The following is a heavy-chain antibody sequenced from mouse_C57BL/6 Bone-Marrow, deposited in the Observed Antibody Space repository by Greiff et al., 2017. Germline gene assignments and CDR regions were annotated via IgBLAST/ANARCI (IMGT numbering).Heavy chain of an antibody. CDR3: ARDNDGYYVYWYFDV. CDR1: GFTFSSYG. D-gene: IGHD2-3*01. J-gene: IGHJ1*03. V-gene: IGHV5-6*02. CDR2: ISSGGSYT. Sequence: DVMLVESGGDLVKPGGSLKLSCAASGFTFSSYGMSWVRQTPDKRLEWVATISSGGSYTYYPDSVKGRFTISRDNAKNTLSLQMSSLKSEDTAMYDCARDNDGYYVYWYFDVWGTGTTVTVAS.